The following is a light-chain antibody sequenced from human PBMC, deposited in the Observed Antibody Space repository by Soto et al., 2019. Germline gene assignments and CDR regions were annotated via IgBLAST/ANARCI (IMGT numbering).Light chain of an antibody. CDR3: SSFTSRSAYA. Sequence: QSALTQPASVSGSPGQSITISCTGTSRDVGGYNYVSWYQQHPGKAPKLMIFGVSNRPSGVSNRFSGSKSGNTASLTISGLQADDEADYYCSSFTSRSAYAFGGGTKLTVL. CDR1: SRDVGGYNY. J-gene: IGLJ1*01. V-gene: IGLV2-14*01. CDR2: GVS.